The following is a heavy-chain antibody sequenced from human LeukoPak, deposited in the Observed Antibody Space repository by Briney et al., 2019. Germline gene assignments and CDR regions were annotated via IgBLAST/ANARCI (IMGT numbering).Heavy chain of an antibody. CDR2: IYYSGTT. Sequence: SETLSLTCTVSGGSISSSSYYWGWIRQPPGKGLEWIGSIYYSGTTYYNPSFKSRVTISVGTSKNQFSLKLSSVTAADTAVYYCARQVATMEAFDIWGQGTMVTVSS. D-gene: IGHD5-12*01. CDR3: ARQVATMEAFDI. CDR1: GGSISSSSYY. V-gene: IGHV4-39*01. J-gene: IGHJ3*02.